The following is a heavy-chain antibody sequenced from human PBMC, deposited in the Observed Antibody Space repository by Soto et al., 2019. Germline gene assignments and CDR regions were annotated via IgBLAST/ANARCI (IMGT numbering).Heavy chain of an antibody. Sequence: QVQLQESGPGLVKPSGTLSLTCAVSGGSISSSNWWCWVRQPPGKGLEWIREIYHSGSTNYNPSLTRTVTMSVDKSKNQYSLKLSSGTAADTAVNYCARVSGSCCYGKDVWGQATTVTV. CDR2: IYHSGST. CDR3: ARVSGSCCYGKDV. V-gene: IGHV4-4*02. D-gene: IGHD1-26*01. CDR1: GGSISSSNW. J-gene: IGHJ6*02.